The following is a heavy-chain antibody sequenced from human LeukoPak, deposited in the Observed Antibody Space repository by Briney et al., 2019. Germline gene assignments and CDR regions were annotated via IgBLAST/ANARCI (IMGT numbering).Heavy chain of an antibody. CDR2: IYSGGST. D-gene: IGHD3-3*01. Sequence: GGSLRLSCAASGFTVSSNYMSWVRQAPGKGLEWVSIIYSGGSTFYADSVKGRFTISRDNAKNSLYLQMNSLRAEDTAVYYCARGVPDFWSGYYADYWGQGTLVTVSS. V-gene: IGHV3-66*01. CDR3: ARGVPDFWSGYYADY. CDR1: GFTVSSNY. J-gene: IGHJ4*02.